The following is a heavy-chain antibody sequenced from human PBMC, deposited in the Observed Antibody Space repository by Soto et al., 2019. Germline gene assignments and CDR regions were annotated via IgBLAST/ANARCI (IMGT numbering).Heavy chain of an antibody. CDR2: ISTGSGSI. CDR1: GFTFSSYS. J-gene: IGHJ4*02. Sequence: GGSLRFSCAASGFTFSSYSMNWVRQAPGMGLEWVSYISTGSGSIYYADSVKGRFTISRDNAKNSLYLQMNSLRAEDTAVYYCASGGTVPNWGQGTLVTVSS. V-gene: IGHV3-48*01. CDR3: ASGGTVPN. D-gene: IGHD1-7*01.